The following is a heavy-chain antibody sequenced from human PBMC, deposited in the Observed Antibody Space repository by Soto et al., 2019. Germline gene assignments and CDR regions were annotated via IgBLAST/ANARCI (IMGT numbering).Heavy chain of an antibody. Sequence: SETLSLTCTVSGDSISSGGYFWSWIRQHPGEGLDWVGYIYYSGRAYYKPSLKSRLTISVDASRNQFFLKLTSVTAADTAVYFCARGGPPDYWGQGTLVTVSS. CDR1: GDSISSGGYF. CDR3: ARGGPPDY. CDR2: IYYSGRA. J-gene: IGHJ4*02. V-gene: IGHV4-31*03.